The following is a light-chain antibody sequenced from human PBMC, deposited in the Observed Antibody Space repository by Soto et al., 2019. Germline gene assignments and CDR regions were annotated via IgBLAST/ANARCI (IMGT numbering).Light chain of an antibody. Sequence: QSVLTQPPSVSGAPGQTVTISCTGTSSNIGAGFDVHWYQQLPGTAPKLLIFGNNNRPSGVPDRFSGSKSGTSASLAITGLQADDEAHYYCQSYDSSLSEVFGGGTKLTVL. CDR1: SSNIGAGFD. CDR2: GNN. V-gene: IGLV1-40*01. CDR3: QSYDSSLSEV. J-gene: IGLJ2*01.